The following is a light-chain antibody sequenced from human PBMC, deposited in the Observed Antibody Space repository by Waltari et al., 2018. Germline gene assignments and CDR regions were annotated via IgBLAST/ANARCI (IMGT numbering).Light chain of an antibody. V-gene: IGKV4-1*01. CDR2: WAS. Sequence: DVVMTQSPDSLAVSLGERATINCKSTQSVSYSPDNKNYLAWFQQKPGPPPKLLISWASTRESGVPDRFTGSGSGTDFTLTINSLQAEDVAVYYCQQYYIAPWTFGQGSKVEIK. J-gene: IGKJ1*01. CDR1: QSVSYSPDNKNY. CDR3: QQYYIAPWT.